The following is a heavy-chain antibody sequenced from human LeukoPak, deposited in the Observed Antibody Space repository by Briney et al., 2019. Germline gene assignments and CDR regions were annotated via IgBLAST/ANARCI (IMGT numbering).Heavy chain of an antibody. V-gene: IGHV3-74*01. Sequence: GGSLRLSCAASGFTVSSNYMSWVRQAPGKGLEWVSRINSDGSSTSYADSVKGRFTISRDNAKNTLYLQMNSLRAEDTAVYYCARASSGSFDYWGQGTLVTVSS. J-gene: IGHJ4*02. CDR1: GFTVSSNY. CDR2: INSDGSST. CDR3: ARASSGSFDY. D-gene: IGHD2-15*01.